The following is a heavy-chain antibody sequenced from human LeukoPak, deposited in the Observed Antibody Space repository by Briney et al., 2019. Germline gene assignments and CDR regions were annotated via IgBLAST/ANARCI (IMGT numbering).Heavy chain of an antibody. Sequence: KPGGSLRLSCAASGFTFSSYSMSWVRQAPGKGLEWVSYISSSSSTIYYADSVKGRFTISRDNAKNSLYLQMNSLRDEDTAVYYCAGASSTRSAFDIWGQGTMVTVSS. CDR2: ISSSSSTI. CDR3: AGASSTRSAFDI. V-gene: IGHV3-48*02. CDR1: GFTFSSYS. D-gene: IGHD2-2*01. J-gene: IGHJ3*02.